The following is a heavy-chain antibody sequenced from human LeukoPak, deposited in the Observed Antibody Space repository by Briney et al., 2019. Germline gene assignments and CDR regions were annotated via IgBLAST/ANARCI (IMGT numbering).Heavy chain of an antibody. D-gene: IGHD3-22*01. CDR1: GGSISSYY. CDR3: ASNYDSSGYPIDAFDI. CDR2: IYTSGST. Sequence: PSETLSLTCTVSGGSISSYYWSWIRQPAGKGLEWIGRIYTSGSTNYNPSLKSRVTISVDTSKNQFSLKLSSVTAADTAVYYCASNYDSSGYPIDAFDIWGQGTMVTVSS. J-gene: IGHJ3*02. V-gene: IGHV4-4*07.